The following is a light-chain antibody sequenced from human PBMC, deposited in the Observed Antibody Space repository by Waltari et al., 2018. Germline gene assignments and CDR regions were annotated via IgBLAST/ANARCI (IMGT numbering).Light chain of an antibody. Sequence: TQSPPSLSASVGDRVTITCRASQPITNYLNWYQQKPGKAPKLLIHDASKLETGVPSRFSGSQSGTHFTLTISSLQPEDIGTYYCQRYDNLPIFAFGPGTKVEI. CDR1: QPITNY. V-gene: IGKV1-33*01. CDR3: QRYDNLPIFA. CDR2: DAS. J-gene: IGKJ3*01.